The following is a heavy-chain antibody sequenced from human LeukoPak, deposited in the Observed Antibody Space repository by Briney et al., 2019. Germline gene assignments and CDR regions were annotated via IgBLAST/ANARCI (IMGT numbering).Heavy chain of an antibody. CDR1: GFTFSSYG. J-gene: IGHJ4*02. CDR3: AKDHSSGYYGDY. CDR2: ISYDGSNK. V-gene: IGHV3-30*18. D-gene: IGHD3-22*01. Sequence: GESLKISCAASGFTFSSYGMHWVRQAPGKGLEWVAVISYDGSNKYYADSVKGRFTISRDNSKNTLYLQMNSLRAEDTAVYYCAKDHSSGYYGDYWGQGTLVTVSS.